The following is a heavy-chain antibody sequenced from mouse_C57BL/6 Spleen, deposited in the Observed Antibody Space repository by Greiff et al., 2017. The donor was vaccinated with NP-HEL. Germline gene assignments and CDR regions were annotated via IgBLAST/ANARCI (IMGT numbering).Heavy chain of an antibody. V-gene: IGHV1-82*01. D-gene: IGHD1-3*01. CDR1: GYAFSSSW. CDR3: ARLEVKRYYAMDY. Sequence: QVQLKQSGPELVKPGASVKISCKASGYAFSSSWMNWVKQRPGKGLEWIGRIYPGDGDTNYNGKFKGKATLTADKSSSTAYMQLSSLTSEDSAVYFCARLEVKRYYAMDYWGQGTSVTVSS. CDR2: IYPGDGDT. J-gene: IGHJ4*01.